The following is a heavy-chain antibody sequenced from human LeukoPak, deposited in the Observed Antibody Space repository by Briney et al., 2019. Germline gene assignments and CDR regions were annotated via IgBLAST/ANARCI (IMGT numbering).Heavy chain of an antibody. CDR2: ISGSGGST. Sequence: GGSLRLSCAASGFTFSSYSMSWLRQAPGRGVEWVSAISGSGGSTYYADSVKGRFTISRDNSKNTLYLQMNSLRAEDTAVYYCAKGFSSSSPYYFDYWGRGTLVTVSS. CDR1: GFTFSSYS. D-gene: IGHD6-6*01. J-gene: IGHJ4*02. CDR3: AKGFSSSSPYYFDY. V-gene: IGHV3-23*01.